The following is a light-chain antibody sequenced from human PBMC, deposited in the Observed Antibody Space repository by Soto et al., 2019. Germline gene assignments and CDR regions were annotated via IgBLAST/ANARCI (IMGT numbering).Light chain of an antibody. CDR3: SSYTSSSTYV. CDR1: SSDVGGYNY. J-gene: IGLJ1*01. Sequence: SVLPQPASVSGSPGQSITISCTGTSSDVGGYNYVSWYQQHPGKAPKLMIYDVSNRPSGVPNRFSGSKSGNTASLTISGLQAEDEADYYCSSYTSSSTYVFGTGTKVTVL. CDR2: DVS. V-gene: IGLV2-14*01.